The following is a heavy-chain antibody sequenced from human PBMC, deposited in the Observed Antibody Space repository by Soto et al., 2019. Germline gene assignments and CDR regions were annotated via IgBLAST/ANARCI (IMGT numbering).Heavy chain of an antibody. Sequence: GSVKVSCKASGYTFTSYGISWVRQAPGQGLEWMGWISAYNGNTNYAQKLQGRVTMTTDTSTSTAYMELRSLRSDDTAVYYCARVGDIVVVVAAKGLDYWGQGTLVTVSS. D-gene: IGHD2-15*01. CDR2: ISAYNGNT. CDR3: ARVGDIVVVVAAKGLDY. V-gene: IGHV1-18*01. CDR1: GYTFTSYG. J-gene: IGHJ4*02.